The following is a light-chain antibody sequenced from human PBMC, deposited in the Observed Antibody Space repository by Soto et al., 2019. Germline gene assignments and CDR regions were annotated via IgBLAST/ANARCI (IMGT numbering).Light chain of an antibody. Sequence: EIVLTQSPGTLSLSPGERATLSCRASRSVSSSYLAWYQQKPGQAPRLLIYGASSRATDIPDSFSGSGSGTDFTLTISRLEPEDFAMYYCQQYGSSPLTFGGGTKVEIK. CDR3: QQYGSSPLT. V-gene: IGKV3-20*01. CDR1: RSVSSSY. J-gene: IGKJ4*01. CDR2: GAS.